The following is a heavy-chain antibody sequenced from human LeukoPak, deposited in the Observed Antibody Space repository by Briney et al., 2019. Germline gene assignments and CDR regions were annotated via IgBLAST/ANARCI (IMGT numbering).Heavy chain of an antibody. D-gene: IGHD4-17*01. CDR1: GFTVSSNY. Sequence: GGSLRLSCAASGFTVSSNYMSWVRQAPGKGLEWVSVIYSGGSTYFADSVKGRFTISRDNSKNTLYLQMNSLRAEDTAVYYCARDVPSGPYGDDAAMNQGDGMDVWGQGTTVTVSS. CDR3: ARDVPSGPYGDDAAMNQGDGMDV. CDR2: IYSGGST. J-gene: IGHJ6*02. V-gene: IGHV3-66*01.